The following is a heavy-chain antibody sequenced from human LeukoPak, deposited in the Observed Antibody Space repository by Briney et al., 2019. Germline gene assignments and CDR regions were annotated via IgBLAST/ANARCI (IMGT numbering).Heavy chain of an antibody. CDR1: GGSISSYY. CDR2: IYTSGST. J-gene: IGHJ6*03. V-gene: IGHV4-4*07. D-gene: IGHD3-10*01. CDR3: ARISYYGSGAGLHYYCYYYMDV. Sequence: SETLSLTCTVSGGSISSYYWSWIRQPAGKGLEWIGRIYTSGSTNYNPSLKSRVTMSVDTSKNQFSLKLSSVTAADTAVYYCARISYYGSGAGLHYYCYYYMDVWGKGTTVAVSS.